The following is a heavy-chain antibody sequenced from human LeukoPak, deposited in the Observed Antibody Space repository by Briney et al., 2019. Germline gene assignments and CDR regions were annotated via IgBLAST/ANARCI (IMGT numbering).Heavy chain of an antibody. CDR3: ARGRPTGASRVFLVQWGGGTRVRVLWDCT. D-gene: IGHD2/OR15-2a*01. Sequence: GGSLRLSCTASGFSFSTYAMTWVRQAPGKGLEWISSISSGSRYIYYADSLRGRVTMSRDNTKNSLYLLMNSLRAEDTAVYYCARGRPTGASRVFLVQWGGGTRVRVLWDCTRGK. V-gene: IGHV3-21*06. J-gene: IGHJ6*03. CDR2: ISSGSRYI. CDR1: GFSFSTYA.